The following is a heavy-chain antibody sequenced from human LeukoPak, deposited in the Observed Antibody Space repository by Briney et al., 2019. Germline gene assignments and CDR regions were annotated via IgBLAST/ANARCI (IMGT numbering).Heavy chain of an antibody. D-gene: IGHD4-17*01. CDR1: GGSIRSYD. CDR2: IFYSGST. J-gene: IGHJ3*02. Sequence: SETLSLTCTISGGSIRSYDWSWIRQPRGKGLEWIGYIFYSGSTNYNPSLKSRVTISVDTSKNQFSLKLSSVTAADTAVYYCARGRFDAFDIWGQGTMVTVSS. V-gene: IGHV4-59*01. CDR3: ARGRFDAFDI.